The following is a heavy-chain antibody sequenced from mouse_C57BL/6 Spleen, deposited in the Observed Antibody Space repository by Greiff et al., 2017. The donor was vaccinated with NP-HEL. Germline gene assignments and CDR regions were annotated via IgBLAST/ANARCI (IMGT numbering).Heavy chain of an antibody. CDR2: IYPRSGNT. CDR3: ASAGMGRYGFPWAKDY. CDR1: GYTFTSYG. J-gene: IGHJ4*01. D-gene: IGHD2-10*02. V-gene: IGHV1-81*01. Sequence: VQLQQSGAELARPGASVKLSCKASGYTFTSYGISWVKQRTGQGLEWIGEIYPRSGNTYYNEKFKGKATLTADKSSSTAYMELRSLTSEDSAVFFGASAGMGRYGFPWAKDYWGQGTSVTVSS.